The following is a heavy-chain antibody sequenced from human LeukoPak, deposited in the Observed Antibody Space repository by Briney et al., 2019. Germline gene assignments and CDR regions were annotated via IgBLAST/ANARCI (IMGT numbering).Heavy chain of an antibody. CDR2: ISGSGGST. CDR1: GFTFSSYA. CDR3: AKRNSYGYNYYYYMDV. J-gene: IGHJ6*03. Sequence: GGSLRLSCAASGFTFSSYAMSWVRQAPGKGLEWVSAISGSGGSTYYADSVKGRFTISRDNSKNTLYLQMNSLRAEDTAVYYCAKRNSYGYNYYYYMDVWGKGTTVTVSS. D-gene: IGHD5-18*01. V-gene: IGHV3-23*01.